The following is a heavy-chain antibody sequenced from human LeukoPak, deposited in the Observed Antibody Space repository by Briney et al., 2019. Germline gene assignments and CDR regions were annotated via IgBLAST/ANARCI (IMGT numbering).Heavy chain of an antibody. D-gene: IGHD3-16*01. CDR2: ISYDGSNK. V-gene: IGHV3-30*03. J-gene: IGHJ3*02. CDR3: ETYVSYHDSGFNI. Sequence: PGRSLRLSCAPSGFTLRSYGMHWVRQAPGKGLEWVAVISYDGSNKHYVDSVKGRFSISRDNSKNTVYLQMNGLRAEDTAVYYCETYVSYHDSGFNIWGQGTMVTVSS. CDR1: GFTLRSYG.